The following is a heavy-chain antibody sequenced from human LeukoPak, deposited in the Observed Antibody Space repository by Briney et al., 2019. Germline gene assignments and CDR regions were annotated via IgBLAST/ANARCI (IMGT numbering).Heavy chain of an antibody. J-gene: IGHJ5*02. CDR2: IYTSGST. CDR1: GDSISNYY. D-gene: IGHD2-8*01. V-gene: IGHV4-4*09. CDR3: ARRKGRVLMARINNWFDP. Sequence: SETLSLTCTVSGDSISNYYWSWIRQPPGKGLEWLGYIYTSGSTNYNPSLKSRVTISVDTSKNQFSLKLSSVTAADTAVYYCARRKGRVLMARINNWFDPWAREPWSPSPQ.